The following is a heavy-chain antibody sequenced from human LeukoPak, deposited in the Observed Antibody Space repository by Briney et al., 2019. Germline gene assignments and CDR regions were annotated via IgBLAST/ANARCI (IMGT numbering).Heavy chain of an antibody. J-gene: IGHJ4*02. CDR2: IILILGIA. Sequence: ASVKVSCKASGGTFNTYVISWVRQAPGQGNEWMGRIILILGIANYAQTFWGRGTITADTSTNTTYMELQSMRLEDTDAYYCARHQGSFPAALYFFDDWRQGTLVSVPS. CDR1: GGTFNTYV. CDR3: ARHQGSFPAALYFFDD. V-gene: IGHV1-69*04. D-gene: IGHD2-2*01.